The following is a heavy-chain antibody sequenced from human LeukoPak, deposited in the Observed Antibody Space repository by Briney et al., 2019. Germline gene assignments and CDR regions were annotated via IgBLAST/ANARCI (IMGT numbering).Heavy chain of an antibody. V-gene: IGHV4-30-2*03. CDR2: IYYSGST. D-gene: IGHD5-12*01. Sequence: SQTLSLTCAVSGGSISSGGYSWSWIRQPPGKGLEWIGYIYYSGSTYYNPSLKSRVTISVDTSKNQFSLKLSSVTAADTAVYYCARLGRDIVATNFDYWGQGTLVTVSS. CDR1: GGSISSGGYS. J-gene: IGHJ4*02. CDR3: ARLGRDIVATNFDY.